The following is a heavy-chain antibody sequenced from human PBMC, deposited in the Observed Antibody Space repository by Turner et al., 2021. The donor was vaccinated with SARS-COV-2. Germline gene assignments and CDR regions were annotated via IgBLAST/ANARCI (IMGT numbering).Heavy chain of an antibody. CDR1: GFTFSNYG. Sequence: QVQLVESGGGVDQPGRSLRLSCAASGFTFSNYGVHWVRQAPGKGLEWVAVISYDGSNKYYADSVKGRFTISRDNSKNTLYLQMNSLRAEDTAVYYCAKSGGMYCSGGNCYSSYFDYWGQGTLVTVSS. D-gene: IGHD2-15*01. J-gene: IGHJ4*02. CDR3: AKSGGMYCSGGNCYSSYFDY. CDR2: ISYDGSNK. V-gene: IGHV3-30*18.